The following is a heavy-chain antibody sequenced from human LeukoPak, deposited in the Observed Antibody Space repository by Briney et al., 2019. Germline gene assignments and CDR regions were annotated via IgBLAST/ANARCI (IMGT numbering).Heavy chain of an antibody. CDR2: IGYDGSIK. CDR3: ARTYYDYWSGPFAFDI. Sequence: GGSLRLSCVASGFTFSSYGMHWVRRAPGKGLEWVAFIGYDGSIKYYADSVKGRFTFSRDNSENILYLQMNNLREEDTAVYYCARTYYDYWSGPFAFDIWGQGTMVTVSS. J-gene: IGHJ3*02. V-gene: IGHV3-30*02. CDR1: GFTFSSYG. D-gene: IGHD3-3*01.